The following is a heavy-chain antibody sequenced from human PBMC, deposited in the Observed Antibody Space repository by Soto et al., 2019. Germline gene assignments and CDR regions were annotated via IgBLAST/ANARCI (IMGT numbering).Heavy chain of an antibody. CDR3: ARGTTVETGNY. CDR1: GGTFSSYA. CDR2: IIPIFGTA. D-gene: IGHD4-17*01. Sequence: SVKVSCKASGGTFSSYAISWVRQAPGQGLEWMGGIIPIFGTANYAQKFQGRVTMTTDTSTSTAYMELRSLRSDDTAVYYCARGTTVETGNYWGQGTLVTVSS. J-gene: IGHJ4*02. V-gene: IGHV1-69*05.